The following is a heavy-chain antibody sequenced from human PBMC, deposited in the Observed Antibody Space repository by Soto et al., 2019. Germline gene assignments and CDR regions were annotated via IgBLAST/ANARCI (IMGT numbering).Heavy chain of an antibody. V-gene: IGHV2-5*02. Sequence: QITLKESGPTLVKPTQTLTLTCTFSGFSLSTSGVGVGWIRQPPGKALEWLALIYWDDDKRYSPSLKSRLTITKDTSKNQVVLTMTHMDPVDTATYYCAHRHPTADYGYYVLTFDYWGQGTLVTVSS. CDR2: IYWDDDK. CDR3: AHRHPTADYGYYVLTFDY. CDR1: GFSLSTSGVG. D-gene: IGHD4-17*01. J-gene: IGHJ4*02.